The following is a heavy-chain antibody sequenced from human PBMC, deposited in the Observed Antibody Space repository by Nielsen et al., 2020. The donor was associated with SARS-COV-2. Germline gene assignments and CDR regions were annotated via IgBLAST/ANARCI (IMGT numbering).Heavy chain of an antibody. D-gene: IGHD5/OR15-5a*01. V-gene: IGHV1-18*01. Sequence: ASVKVSCKASGYTFAIYGISWVRQAPGQGLEWMGWISPYNGNTNYAQKLQGRVTMTTDTSTTTAYMELRSLRSDDTAVYYCARVEQLYDYFDYWGQGTLVTVS. J-gene: IGHJ4*02. CDR2: ISPYNGNT. CDR1: GYTFAIYG. CDR3: ARVEQLYDYFDY.